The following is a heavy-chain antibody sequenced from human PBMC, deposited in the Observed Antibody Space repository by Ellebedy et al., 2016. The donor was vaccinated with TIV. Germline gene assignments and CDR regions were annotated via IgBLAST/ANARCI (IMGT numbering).Heavy chain of an antibody. Sequence: GGSLRLXXAASGFSFSDYAMNWVRQAPGKGLEWVAGISGNERTTYYADSVKGRFTISRDNSKNSLYLQIDSLRAEDRATYFCAKLRSDYGDYDYSYSGLDVWGQGTTVTVSS. CDR3: AKLRSDYGDYDYSYSGLDV. V-gene: IGHV3-23*01. CDR2: ISGNERTT. J-gene: IGHJ6*02. CDR1: GFSFSDYA. D-gene: IGHD4-17*01.